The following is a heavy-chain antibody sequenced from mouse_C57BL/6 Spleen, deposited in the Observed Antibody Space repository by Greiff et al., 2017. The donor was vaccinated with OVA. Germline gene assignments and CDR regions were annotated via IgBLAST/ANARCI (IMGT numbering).Heavy chain of an antibody. Sequence: EVQLQQSGGGLVQPGGSLSLSCAASGFTFTDYYMSWVRQPPGKALEWLGFIRNKANGYTTEYSASVKGRFTISRDNSQSILYLQMNALRAEDSATYYCARSTTVVATGMDYWGQGTSVTVSS. CDR3: ARSTTVVATGMDY. D-gene: IGHD1-1*01. CDR2: IRNKANGYTT. J-gene: IGHJ4*01. CDR1: GFTFTDYY. V-gene: IGHV7-3*01.